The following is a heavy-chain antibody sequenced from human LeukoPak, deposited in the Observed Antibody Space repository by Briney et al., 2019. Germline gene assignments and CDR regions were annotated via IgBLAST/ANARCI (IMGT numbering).Heavy chain of an antibody. CDR2: ISSSSSYI. CDR1: GGSITSSGYH. J-gene: IGHJ4*02. V-gene: IGHV3-21*01. CDR3: ARDSSSNGGY. D-gene: IGHD6-19*01. Sequence: PSETLSLTCTVSGGSITSSGYHWGWIRQPPGKGLEWVSSISSSSSYIYYAGSVKGRFTISRDNAKNSLYLQMNSLRAEDTAVYYCARDSSSNGGYWGQGTLVTVSS.